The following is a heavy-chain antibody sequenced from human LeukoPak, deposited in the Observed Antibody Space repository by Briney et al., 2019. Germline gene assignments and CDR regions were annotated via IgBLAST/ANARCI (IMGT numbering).Heavy chain of an antibody. D-gene: IGHD3-22*01. Sequence: SETLSLTCTVSGGSISSGTYYWYWIRQPAGKGLEWIGRISSSGSTNYNPSLKSRVTISVDTSKNQFSLKLSSVTAADTAVYFCARGPYSYDSSGAFDIWGQGTMVTVSS. J-gene: IGHJ3*02. CDR2: ISSSGST. CDR3: ARGPYSYDSSGAFDI. CDR1: GGSISSGTYY. V-gene: IGHV4-61*02.